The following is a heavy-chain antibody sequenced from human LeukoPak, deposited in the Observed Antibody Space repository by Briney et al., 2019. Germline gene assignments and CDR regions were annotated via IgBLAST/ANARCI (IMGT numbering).Heavy chain of an antibody. CDR2: IIPIVGTA. CDR1: GGTFSSYA. D-gene: IGHD2-15*01. V-gene: IGHV1-69*13. CDR3: AGPGVVVAAHYGMDV. J-gene: IGHJ6*04. Sequence: GASVKVSCKASGGTFSSYAISWVRQAPGQGLEWMGGIIPIVGTANYAQKFQGRVTITADESTSTAYMELSSLRSEDTAVYYCAGPGVVVAAHYGMDVWGKGTTVTVSS.